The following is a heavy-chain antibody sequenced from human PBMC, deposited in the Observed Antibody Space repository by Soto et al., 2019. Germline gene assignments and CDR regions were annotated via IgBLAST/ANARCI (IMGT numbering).Heavy chain of an antibody. V-gene: IGHV3-15*01. CDR2: IKSKTDGGTT. J-gene: IGHJ6*02. CDR3: TPSWYRNYYYGMDV. Sequence: EVQLVESGGGLVKPGGSLGVSCAASGFTCSNAWMSWVRQAPGKGLEWVGRIKSKTDGGTTDYAASVKGRFTISRDDSKNTLYLQMNSLKTEDTAVYYCTPSWYRNYYYGMDVWGQGTTVTVSS. D-gene: IGHD6-13*01. CDR1: GFTCSNAW.